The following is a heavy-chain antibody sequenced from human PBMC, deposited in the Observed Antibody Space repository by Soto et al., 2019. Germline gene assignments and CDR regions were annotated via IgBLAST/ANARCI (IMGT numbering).Heavy chain of an antibody. D-gene: IGHD1-1*01. CDR2: IYYSRST. Sequence: QVQLQESGPGLVKPSETLSLTCTVSGGSISSYYWSWIRQPPGKGLEWIGYIYYSRSTNYNTSLKSRVTISVDTSKNQFSLKLSSVTAADTAVYYCARRYGYSFDYWGQGTLVPGSS. J-gene: IGHJ4*02. CDR1: GGSISSYY. V-gene: IGHV4-59*08. CDR3: ARRYGYSFDY.